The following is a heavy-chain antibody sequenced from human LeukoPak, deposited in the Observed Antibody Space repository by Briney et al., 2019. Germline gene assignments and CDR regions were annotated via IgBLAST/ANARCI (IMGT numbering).Heavy chain of an antibody. D-gene: IGHD1-26*01. Sequence: GGSLRLSCAASGFTFSSYEMNWVRQAPGKGLEWVSAISGSGGSTYYADSVKGRFTISRDNSKNTLYLQMNSLRAEDTAVYYCAKVWSGSYEVNAFDIWDQGTMVTVSS. V-gene: IGHV3-23*01. CDR3: AKVWSGSYEVNAFDI. CDR2: ISGSGGST. J-gene: IGHJ3*02. CDR1: GFTFSSYE.